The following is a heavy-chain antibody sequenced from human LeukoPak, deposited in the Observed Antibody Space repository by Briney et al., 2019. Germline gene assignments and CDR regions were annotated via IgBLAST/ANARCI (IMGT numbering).Heavy chain of an antibody. V-gene: IGHV3-72*01. CDR1: GFTFSDHY. CDR3: VRDSAQDYYDSSGYYDTEYFQH. CDR2: SRNKGNSYTT. J-gene: IGHJ1*01. Sequence: GGSLRLSCAASGFTFSDHYMDWVRQAPGKGLEWVGRSRNKGNSYTTQYAASVKGGFTISRENSKNTLYLQMNSLRAEDTAVYYCVRDSAQDYYDSSGYYDTEYFQHWGQGTLVTVSS. D-gene: IGHD3-22*01.